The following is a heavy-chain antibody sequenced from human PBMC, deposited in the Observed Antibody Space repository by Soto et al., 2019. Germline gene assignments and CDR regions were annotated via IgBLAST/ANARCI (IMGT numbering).Heavy chain of an antibody. D-gene: IGHD1-26*01. Sequence: CASCRVSVKNALMDGLLQATGKGLEWVGRIKSKTDGGTTDYAAPVKGRFTISRDDSKNTLYLQMNSLKTEDTAVYSCTTDNLFIGGARGYWGQGTLVTASS. CDR2: IKSKTDGGTT. CDR3: TTDNLFIGGARGY. V-gene: IGHV3-15*07. CDR1: RVSVKNAL. J-gene: IGHJ4*02.